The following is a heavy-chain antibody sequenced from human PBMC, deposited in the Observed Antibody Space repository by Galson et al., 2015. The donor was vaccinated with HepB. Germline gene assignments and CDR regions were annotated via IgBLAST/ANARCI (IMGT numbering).Heavy chain of an antibody. D-gene: IGHD4-11*01. Sequence: ETLSLTCAVYGGSFSGHYWSWIRQPPGKGLEWIGEINHSGSTNYNPSLKSRVTISVDTSKNQFSLKLSSVTAADTAVYYCARAPLDYTYDYWGQGTLVTVSS. J-gene: IGHJ4*02. CDR2: INHSGST. CDR1: GGSFSGHY. V-gene: IGHV4-34*01. CDR3: ARAPLDYTYDY.